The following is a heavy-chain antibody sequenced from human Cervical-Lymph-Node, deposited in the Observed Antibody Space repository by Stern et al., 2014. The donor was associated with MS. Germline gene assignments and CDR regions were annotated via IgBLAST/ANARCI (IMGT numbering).Heavy chain of an antibody. CDR3: ARGSGTAYDLRGDY. CDR2: INPNSGGT. D-gene: IGHD3-3*01. Sequence: QLAESGAEARAPWASMKVSCKASGYIFTDYYLHWVRQAPGQVLEWLGWINPNSGGTNYAQNFQGRVTMTRDTSISTAYMELRWLGSADTAVYYCARGSGTAYDLRGDYWGQGTLVTVSS. CDR1: GYIFTDYY. J-gene: IGHJ4*01. V-gene: IGHV1-2*02.